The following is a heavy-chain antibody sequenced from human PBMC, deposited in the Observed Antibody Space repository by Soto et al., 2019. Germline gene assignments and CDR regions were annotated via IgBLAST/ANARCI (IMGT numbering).Heavy chain of an antibody. J-gene: IGHJ6*02. CDR1: GGSFSGYY. Sequence: QVQLQQWGAGLLKPSETLSLTCAVYGGSFSGYYWSWIRQPPGKGLEWIGEINHSGSTNYNPSLKSRVTISVDTSKNQVSLKLSAVTAADTAVYYCARGLGSELSLSHYYYYYYGMDVWGQGTTVTVSS. D-gene: IGHD3-16*02. CDR3: ARGLGSELSLSHYYYYYYGMDV. V-gene: IGHV4-34*01. CDR2: INHSGST.